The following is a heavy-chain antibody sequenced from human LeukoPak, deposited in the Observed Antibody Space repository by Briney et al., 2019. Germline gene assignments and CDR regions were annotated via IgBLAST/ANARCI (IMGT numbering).Heavy chain of an antibody. CDR3: AKLYYYDSSGYSQGHAFDI. V-gene: IGHV3-30*18. CDR2: ISYDGSNK. Sequence: GGSLRLSCAASGFTFSSYGMHWVRQAPGKGLEWVAVISYDGSNKYYADSVKGRFTISRDNSKNTLYLQMNSLRAEDTAVYYCAKLYYYDSSGYSQGHAFDIWGQGTMVTVSS. CDR1: GFTFSSYG. D-gene: IGHD3-22*01. J-gene: IGHJ3*02.